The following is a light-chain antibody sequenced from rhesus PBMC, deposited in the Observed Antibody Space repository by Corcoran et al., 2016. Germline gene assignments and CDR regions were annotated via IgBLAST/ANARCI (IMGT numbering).Light chain of an antibody. V-gene: IGLV3-34*01. J-gene: IGLJ1*01. CDR3: QVWDSSSKYYI. CDR2: DDS. CDR1: NIGSNS. Sequence: SYELTQPPSVSVSPGQTARITCGGDNIGSNSVHWYQQKPAQAPVLVIYDDSERPSGIPERFSGSNSGNTATLTISGVEAGDEADYYWQVWDSSSKYYIFGAGTRLTVL.